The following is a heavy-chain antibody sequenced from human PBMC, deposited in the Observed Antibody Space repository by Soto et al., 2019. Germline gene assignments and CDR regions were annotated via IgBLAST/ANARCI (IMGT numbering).Heavy chain of an antibody. J-gene: IGHJ6*02. CDR1: GGTFSSYA. D-gene: IGHD3-3*01. V-gene: IGHV1-69*13. Sequence: SVKVSCKASGGTFSSYAISWVRQAPGQGLEWMGGIIPIFGTANYAQKFQGRVTITADESTSTAYMELSSLRSEDTAVYYCARGATIFGVVIISDYYYGMDVWGQGTTVTVPS. CDR3: ARGATIFGVVIISDYYYGMDV. CDR2: IIPIFGTA.